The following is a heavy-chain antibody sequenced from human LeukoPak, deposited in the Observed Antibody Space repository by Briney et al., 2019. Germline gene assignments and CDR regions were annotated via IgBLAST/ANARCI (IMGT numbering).Heavy chain of an antibody. V-gene: IGHV5-51*01. CDR3: ARLGSSTWKDAFDI. CDR2: IYPGDSDT. Sequence: GESLKISCKGSGYTFTTYWIGWVRQMPGKGLEWMGIIYPGDSDTRYNTSAQGQVSISADKSISTAYLQWSSLKASDTAMYYCARLGSSTWKDAFDIWGQGTMVTVSS. CDR1: GYTFTTYW. D-gene: IGHD6-13*01. J-gene: IGHJ3*02.